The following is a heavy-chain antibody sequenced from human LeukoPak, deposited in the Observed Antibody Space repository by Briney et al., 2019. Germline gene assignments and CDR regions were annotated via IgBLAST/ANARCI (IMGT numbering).Heavy chain of an antibody. V-gene: IGHV3-21*01. CDR2: ISSSSSYI. CDR3: AREGRGLRYFDWLLLIDY. CDR1: GFTFSSYS. J-gene: IGHJ4*02. D-gene: IGHD3-9*01. Sequence: GGSLRLSCAASGFTFSSYSMNWVRQAPGKGLEWVSSISSSSSYIYCADSVKGRFTISRDNAKNSLYLQMNSLRAEDTAVYYCAREGRGLRYFDWLLLIDYWGQGTLVTVSS.